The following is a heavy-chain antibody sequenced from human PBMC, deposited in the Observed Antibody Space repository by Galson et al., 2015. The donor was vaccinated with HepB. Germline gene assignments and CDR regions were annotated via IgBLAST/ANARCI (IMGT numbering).Heavy chain of an antibody. J-gene: IGHJ3*02. D-gene: IGHD1-1*01. V-gene: IGHV3-48*03. CDR2: ISSSSSTI. Sequence: SLRLSCAASGFTFSSYEMNWVRQAPGKGLEWVSYISSSSSTIYYADSVKGRFTISRDNAKNSLYLQMNSLRAEDTAVYYCARDLVQLERRRNDAFDIWGQGTMVTVSS. CDR3: ARDLVQLERRRNDAFDI. CDR1: GFTFSSYE.